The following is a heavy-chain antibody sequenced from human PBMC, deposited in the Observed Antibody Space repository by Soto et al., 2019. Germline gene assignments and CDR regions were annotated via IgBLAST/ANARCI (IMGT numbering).Heavy chain of an antibody. D-gene: IGHD6-19*01. CDR1: GFTFSSYA. CDR3: AKDAYTSGCPDY. CDR2: ISGSGGTT. V-gene: IGHV3-23*01. J-gene: IGHJ4*02. Sequence: GGSLRLSCAASGFTFSSYAMSWVRQAPGRGLEWVSGISGSGGTTDYSDSVKGRFTISRDNSKNTLYLQMNSLGAEDTAVYYCAKDAYTSGCPDYWGQGTLVTVSS.